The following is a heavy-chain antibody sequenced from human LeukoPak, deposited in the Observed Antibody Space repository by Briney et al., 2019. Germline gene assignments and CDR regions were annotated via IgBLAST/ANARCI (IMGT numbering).Heavy chain of an antibody. Sequence: SETLSLTCTVSGGSISSYYWSWIRQPPGKGLEWIGYIYTSGSTNYNPSLKSRVTISVDTSKNQFSLKLSSVTAADTAVYYCARKYSSSPPFDYWGQGTLVTVSS. V-gene: IGHV4-4*09. J-gene: IGHJ4*02. D-gene: IGHD6-6*01. CDR1: GGSISSYY. CDR2: IYTSGST. CDR3: ARKYSSSPPFDY.